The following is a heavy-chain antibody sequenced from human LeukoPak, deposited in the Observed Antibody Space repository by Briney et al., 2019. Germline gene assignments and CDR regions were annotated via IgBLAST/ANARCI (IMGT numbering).Heavy chain of an antibody. D-gene: IGHD1-26*01. CDR3: ARGRRILVGDTNAGDYFDY. Sequence: ASVKVSCKASGYTFTGYYILWVRQAPGQGLEWMRWVNPNSGGTYYAQKFQGRVTMTRDTSISTANIELSRLRSDDTAVYYCARGRRILVGDTNAGDYFDYWGQGTLVTVSS. CDR1: GYTFTGYY. CDR2: VNPNSGGT. J-gene: IGHJ4*02. V-gene: IGHV1-2*02.